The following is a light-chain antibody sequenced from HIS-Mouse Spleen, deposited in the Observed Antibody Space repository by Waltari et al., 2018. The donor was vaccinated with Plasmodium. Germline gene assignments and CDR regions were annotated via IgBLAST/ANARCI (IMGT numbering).Light chain of an antibody. CDR1: VLAKKY. CDR2: KDS. J-gene: IGLJ3*02. Sequence: SYELTQPSSVSVSPGQTARITCSGDVLAKKYARWFQQKQGQAPVLGIYKDSERPSGIPERFSGSSSGTTVTLTISGAQVEDEADYYCYSAADNNRVFGGGTKLTVL. V-gene: IGLV3-27*01. CDR3: YSAADNNRV.